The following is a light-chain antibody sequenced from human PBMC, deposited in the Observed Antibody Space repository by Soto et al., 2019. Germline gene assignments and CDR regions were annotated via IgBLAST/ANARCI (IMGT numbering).Light chain of an antibody. CDR3: QQYNSWPPLT. CDR1: QSVSMN. V-gene: IGKV3-15*01. J-gene: IGKJ4*01. CDR2: GTS. Sequence: ELVMTQSPATLSVSPGERATLSCRASQSVSMNLAWYQQKPGQAPRLLIYGTSTRATGIPDRFSGSGFGTEFTLTISSLQSEDFAVYYCQQYNSWPPLTFGGGTKVEV.